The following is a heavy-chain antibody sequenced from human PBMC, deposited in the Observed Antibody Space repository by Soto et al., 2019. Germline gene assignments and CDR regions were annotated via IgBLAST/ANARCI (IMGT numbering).Heavy chain of an antibody. J-gene: IGHJ4*02. D-gene: IGHD3-9*01. CDR1: GYIFTSYG. V-gene: IGHV1-18*04. CDR2: ISTYNGNT. CDR3: ARDLIVTGTYFDY. Sequence: VQLVQSGAEVKKPGASVKVSCKASGYIFTSYGITWVRQAPGQGLEWMGWISTYNGNTNYAQKLQDRVTMTTDTSTSTAYMELRSLRFDDTAVYNCARDLIVTGTYFDYWGQGTLVTVSS.